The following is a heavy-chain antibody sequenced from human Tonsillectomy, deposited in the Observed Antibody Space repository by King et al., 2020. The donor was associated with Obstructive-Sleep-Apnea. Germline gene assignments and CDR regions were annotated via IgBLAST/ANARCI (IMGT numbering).Heavy chain of an antibody. CDR2: IYYIGST. CDR3: ARQYYYILTGWNYFDY. CDR1: GGSINSGTYY. D-gene: IGHD3-9*01. J-gene: IGHJ4*02. Sequence: VQLQESGPGLVKPSQTLSLTCTVSGGSINSGTYYWTWIRQHPGKGLEWIGYIYYIGSTYYNPSLKSRVTISVDTSKNQFSLKLSSVTAADTAVYYCARQYYYILTGWNYFDYWGQGTLVTVSS. V-gene: IGHV4-31*03.